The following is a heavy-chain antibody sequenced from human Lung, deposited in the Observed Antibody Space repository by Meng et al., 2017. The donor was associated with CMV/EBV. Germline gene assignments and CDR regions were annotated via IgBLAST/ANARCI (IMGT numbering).Heavy chain of an antibody. CDR1: GGSITSSGYY. D-gene: IGHD4-17*01. Sequence: SETLSLXXSVSGGSITSSGYYWGWIRQPPGKGLEWLGSVYHSGSSYNSRSLRSRVTVSVDTSKNQFSLNLRSVTAADTAIYFCARHFPTDSDDAFDIWGQGXMVTVSS. J-gene: IGHJ3*02. V-gene: IGHV4-39*01. CDR3: ARHFPTDSDDAFDI. CDR2: VYHSGSS.